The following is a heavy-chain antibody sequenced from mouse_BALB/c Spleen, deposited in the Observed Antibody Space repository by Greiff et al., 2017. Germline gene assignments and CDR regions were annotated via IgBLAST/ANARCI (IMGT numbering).Heavy chain of an antibody. CDR2: ISSGSSTI. V-gene: IGHV5-17*02. CDR3: ARYYRYVGTY. CDR1: GFTFSSFG. J-gene: IGHJ3*01. D-gene: IGHD2-14*01. Sequence: EVQLVESGGGLVQPGGSRSLTCAASGFTFSSFGMHWVRQAPEKGLEWVAYISSGSSTIYYADPVKGRFTISSDNPNNTMFLQMTSLRSEDTAMYYCARYYRYVGTYGGKGTLVTVSA.